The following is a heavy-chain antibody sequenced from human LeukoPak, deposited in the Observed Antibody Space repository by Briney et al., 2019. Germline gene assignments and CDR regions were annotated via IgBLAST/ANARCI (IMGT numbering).Heavy chain of an antibody. CDR3: ARTQVVAATGPYY. D-gene: IGHD2-15*01. CDR2: IYSNGNT. V-gene: IGHV4-59*12. Sequence: SETLSLTCIVSGGSFSSSYWSWIRQPPGKGLEWIAYIYSNGNTNSNPSLKSRVTISVDTSKNQFSLKLSSVTAADTAVYYCARTQVVAATGPYYWGQGTLVTVSS. J-gene: IGHJ4*02. CDR1: GGSFSSSY.